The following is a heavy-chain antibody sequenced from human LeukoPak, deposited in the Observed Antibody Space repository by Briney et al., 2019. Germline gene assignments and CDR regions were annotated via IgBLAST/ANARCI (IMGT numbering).Heavy chain of an antibody. CDR3: ARGQWLDLDWYFDL. D-gene: IGHD6-19*01. CDR1: GGSFSDYF. J-gene: IGHJ2*01. V-gene: IGHV4-34*01. Sequence: SETLSLTCAVFGGSFSDYFWSWIRQAPGKGLEWIGEITHSGSTNYSPSLKSRVTISVDTSKNQFSLKLSSVTAADTAVYYCARGQWLDLDWYFDLWGRGTLVTVSS. CDR2: ITHSGST.